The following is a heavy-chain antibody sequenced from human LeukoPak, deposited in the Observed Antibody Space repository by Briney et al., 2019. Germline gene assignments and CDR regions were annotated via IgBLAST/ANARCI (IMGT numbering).Heavy chain of an antibody. CDR2: IYSDGGT. CDR3: ARDSSGPAF. CDR1: GFTVDNNY. D-gene: IGHD6-19*01. V-gene: IGHV3-53*01. Sequence: GGSLRLSCAASGFTVDNNYMSWVRQAPGKGLEWVSVIYSDGGTFYSDSVKGRFTISRDYSKNMMYLQMNSLRADDTAVYYCARDSSGPAFWGQGTLVTVSS. J-gene: IGHJ4*02.